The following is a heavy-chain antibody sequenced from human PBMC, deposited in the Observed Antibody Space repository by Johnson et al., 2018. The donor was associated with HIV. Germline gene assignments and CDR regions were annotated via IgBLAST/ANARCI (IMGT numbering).Heavy chain of an antibody. CDR3: ARVMQADAFDI. CDR2: ISSGGSTK. V-gene: IGHV3-11*01. D-gene: IGHD2-8*01. CDR1: GVTFSDYY. Sequence: VQLVESGGGVVQPGRSLRLSCAASGVTFSDYYMSWIRQAPGKGLEWISYISSGGSTKYYADSVKGRFTISRDNSKNTLYLQMNSLRAEDTAVYYCARVMQADAFDIWGQGTMVTVSS. J-gene: IGHJ3*02.